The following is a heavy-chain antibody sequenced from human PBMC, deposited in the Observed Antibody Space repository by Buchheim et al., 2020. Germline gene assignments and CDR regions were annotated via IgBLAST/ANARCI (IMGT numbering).Heavy chain of an antibody. V-gene: IGHV4-61*08. CDR1: GGSISSTGHY. D-gene: IGHD4-23*01. Sequence: QVQLQESGPGLVKPSETLSLTCNVSGGSISSTGHYWTWIRQHPGKGLEWIGYIHYSGSTNYNPSLKSRVTISVDTSKNQFSLKLSSVTVADTAVYYCARDRDDYGGNYFDYWGQGTL. J-gene: IGHJ4*02. CDR3: ARDRDDYGGNYFDY. CDR2: IHYSGST.